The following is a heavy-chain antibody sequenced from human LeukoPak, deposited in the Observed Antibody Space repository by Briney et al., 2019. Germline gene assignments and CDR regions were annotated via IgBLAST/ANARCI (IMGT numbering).Heavy chain of an antibody. Sequence: SETLSLTCAVYGGSFSGYYWSWIRQPPGKGLEWIGEIDHSRSTNYNPSLKSRVTISVDTSKNQFYLKLSSVAAADTAVYYCAGLWFGDDSFDIWGQGTMVTVSS. CDR1: GGSFSGYY. V-gene: IGHV4-34*01. CDR3: AGLWFGDDSFDI. J-gene: IGHJ3*02. D-gene: IGHD3-10*01. CDR2: IDHSRST.